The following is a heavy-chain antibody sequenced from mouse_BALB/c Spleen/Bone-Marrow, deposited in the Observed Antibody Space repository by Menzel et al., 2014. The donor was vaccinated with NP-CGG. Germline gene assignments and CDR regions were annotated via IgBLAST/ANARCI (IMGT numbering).Heavy chain of an antibody. Sequence: EVMLVESGGGLVQPGGSRKLSCAASGFTFXSFGMHWVRQAPEKGLEWVAYISGGSSIIYYAGTVKGRFTISRDNPKNTLFLQMTSLRSEDTAIYYCARKDYFGYAAMDYWGQGTSVTVSS. CDR3: ARKDYFGYAAMDY. V-gene: IGHV5-17*02. CDR2: ISGGSSII. D-gene: IGHD1-2*01. CDR1: GFTFXSFG. J-gene: IGHJ4*01.